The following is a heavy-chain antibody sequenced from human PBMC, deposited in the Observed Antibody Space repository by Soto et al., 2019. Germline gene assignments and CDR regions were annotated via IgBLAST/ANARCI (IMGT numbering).Heavy chain of an antibody. CDR1: GFSLSDYY. CDR3: ARMGSGYDFVL. CDR2: ISSSGATT. D-gene: IGHD5-12*01. Sequence: QVQMVESGGGLVKPGGSLRLSCAVSGFSLSDYYMSWIRQAPGKGLEWVSKISSSGATTDYADSVKGRFTISRDNAKNSLYLQMNSLRVEDMAVYYCARMGSGYDFVLWGQGTLVNVSS. V-gene: IGHV3-11*01. J-gene: IGHJ4*02.